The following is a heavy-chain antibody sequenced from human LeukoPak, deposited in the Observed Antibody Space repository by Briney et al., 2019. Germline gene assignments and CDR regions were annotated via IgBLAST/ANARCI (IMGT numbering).Heavy chain of an antibody. V-gene: IGHV3-30-3*01. CDR1: GFTFSSYA. Sequence: GRSLRLSCAASGFTFSSYAMNWVRQAPGKGLEWVAFISYDGSNKYYADSVKGRFTISRDNSKNTLYLQMNSLRAEDTALYYCAKGYSIRHYYFDYWGQGTLVTVSS. CDR2: ISYDGSNK. J-gene: IGHJ4*02. CDR3: AKGYSIRHYYFDY. D-gene: IGHD1-14*01.